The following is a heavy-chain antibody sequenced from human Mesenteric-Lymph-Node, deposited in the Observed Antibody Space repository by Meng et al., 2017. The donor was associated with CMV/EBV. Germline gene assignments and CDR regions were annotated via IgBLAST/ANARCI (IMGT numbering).Heavy chain of an antibody. CDR3: ARDILRFLEWAEGFDY. CDR2: IDTSGSII. D-gene: IGHD3-3*01. V-gene: IGHV3-48*04. Sequence: GESLKISCAASGFTFSSYNMNWVRQAPGKGLEWISYIDTSGSIIFYADSVKGRFTISRDNAKNSLYLQMNSLRAEDTALYYCARDILRFLEWAEGFDYWGQGTLVTVSS. CDR1: GFTFSSYN. J-gene: IGHJ4*02.